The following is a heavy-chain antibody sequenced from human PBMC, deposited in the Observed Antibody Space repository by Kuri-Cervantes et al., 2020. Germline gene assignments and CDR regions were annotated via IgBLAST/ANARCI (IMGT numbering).Heavy chain of an antibody. CDR1: GGSISSSSYY. V-gene: IGHV4-39*01. CDR2: IYYSGST. Sequence: SETLSLTCTVSGGSISSSSYYWGSIRQPPGKGLEWIGSIYYSGSTYYNPSLKSRVTISVDTSKNQFSLKLSSVTAADTAVYYCARHTITFGGVIVSFDPWGQGTLVTVSS. J-gene: IGHJ5*02. D-gene: IGHD3-16*02. CDR3: ARHTITFGGVIVSFDP.